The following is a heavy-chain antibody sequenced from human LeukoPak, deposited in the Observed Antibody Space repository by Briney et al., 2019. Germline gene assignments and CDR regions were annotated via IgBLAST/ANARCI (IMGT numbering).Heavy chain of an antibody. CDR2: INPNTGVT. Sequence: ASVKVSCKASGYTFTGYYMHWVRQAPGQGLEWMGWINPNTGVTNYAQKFQGRVTLTRDTSIITAYMELTRLRSDDTAMYYCARDRTTVTTGYYGMNVWGQGTTLTVSS. V-gene: IGHV1-2*02. J-gene: IGHJ6*02. CDR3: ARDRTTVTTGYYGMNV. CDR1: GYTFTGYY. D-gene: IGHD4-17*01.